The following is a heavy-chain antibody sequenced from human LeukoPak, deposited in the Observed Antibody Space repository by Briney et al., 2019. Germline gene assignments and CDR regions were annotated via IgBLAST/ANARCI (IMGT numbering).Heavy chain of an antibody. CDR1: GYTFTGYY. D-gene: IGHD3-22*01. V-gene: IGHV1-2*02. Sequence: ASVKVSCKASGYTFTGYYMHWVRQAPGQGLEWMGWINPNSGGTNYAQKFQGRVTMTRDTSISTAYMELSRLRSDDTAVYYCAIFGDSSGYYYHFDYWGQGTLVTVSS. CDR3: AIFGDSSGYYYHFDY. CDR2: INPNSGGT. J-gene: IGHJ4*02.